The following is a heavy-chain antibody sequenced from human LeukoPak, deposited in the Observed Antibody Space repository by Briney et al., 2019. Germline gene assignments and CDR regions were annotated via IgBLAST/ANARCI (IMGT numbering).Heavy chain of an antibody. CDR3: ARDRGYGSGSYSNWFDP. V-gene: IGHV3-21*06. Sequence: GGSLRLSCEASGFTFSSYSMSWVRQPPGKGLEWVSSISSGGTYIPYADSVKGRFTISRDNAKNSLYLQMNSLRAEDTAVYYCARDRGYGSGSYSNWFDPWGQGTLVTVSS. CDR2: ISSGGTYI. CDR1: GFTFSSYS. D-gene: IGHD3-10*01. J-gene: IGHJ5*02.